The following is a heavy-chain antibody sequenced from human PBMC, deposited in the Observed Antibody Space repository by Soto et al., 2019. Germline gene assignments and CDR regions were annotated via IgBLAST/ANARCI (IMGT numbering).Heavy chain of an antibody. V-gene: IGHV4-34*01. CDR3: ARGDRYYDSSGYRLVPYFDY. Sequence: PSETLSLTCAVYGGSFSGYYWSWIRQPPGKGLEWIGEINHSGSTNYNPSLKSRVTISVDTSKNQFSLKLSSVTAADTAVYYCARGDRYYDSSGYRLVPYFDYWGQGTLVTVSS. CDR2: INHSGST. J-gene: IGHJ4*02. D-gene: IGHD3-22*01. CDR1: GGSFSGYY.